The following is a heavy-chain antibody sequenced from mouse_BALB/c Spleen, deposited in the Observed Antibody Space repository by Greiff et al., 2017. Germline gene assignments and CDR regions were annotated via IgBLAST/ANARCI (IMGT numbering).Heavy chain of an antibody. D-gene: IGHD2-14*01. CDR1: GFTFSSYG. CDR3: ARDPDYRYDRAMDY. CDR2: INSNGGST. J-gene: IGHJ4*01. Sequence: DVMLVESGGGLVQPGGSLKLSCAASGFTFSSYGMSWVRQTPDKRLELVATINSNGGSTYYPDSVKGRFTISRDNAKNTLYLQMSSLKSEDTAMYYCARDPDYRYDRAMDYWGQGTSVTVSS. V-gene: IGHV5-6-3*01.